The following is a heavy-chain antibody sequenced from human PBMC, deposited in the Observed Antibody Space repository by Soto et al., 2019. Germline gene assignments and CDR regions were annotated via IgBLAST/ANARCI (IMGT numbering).Heavy chain of an antibody. J-gene: IGHJ4*02. Sequence: EVQLVESGGGLVQPGRSLRLSCAASGFTFDDYAMHWVRQAPGKGLEWVSGISWHSGSIGYADSVKGRFTISRDNDKNSLYRQMNSLRAEDTALYYCARGSAVAGPIFDYWGQGTLVTVSS. CDR3: ARGSAVAGPIFDY. CDR2: ISWHSGSI. V-gene: IGHV3-9*01. CDR1: GFTFDDYA. D-gene: IGHD6-19*01.